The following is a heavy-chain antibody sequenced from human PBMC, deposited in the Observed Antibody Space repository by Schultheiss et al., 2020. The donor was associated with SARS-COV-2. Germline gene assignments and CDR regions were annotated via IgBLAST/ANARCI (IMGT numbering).Heavy chain of an antibody. CDR3: ARAGSRAARPGTYFDY. J-gene: IGHJ4*02. D-gene: IGHD6-6*01. Sequence: SETLSLTCTVSGGSISSYYWSWIRQPPGKGLEWIGYIYYSGSTYYNPSLKSRVTISVDTSKNQFSLKLSSVTAADTAVYYCARAGSRAARPGTYFDYWGQGTLVTVSS. CDR2: IYYSGST. V-gene: IGHV4-59*12. CDR1: GGSISSYY.